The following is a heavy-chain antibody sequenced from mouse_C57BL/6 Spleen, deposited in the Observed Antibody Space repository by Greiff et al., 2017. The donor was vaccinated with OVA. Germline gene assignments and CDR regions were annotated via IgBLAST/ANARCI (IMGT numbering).Heavy chain of an antibody. Sequence: EVKLVESGGGLVKPGGSLKLSCAASGFTFSDYGMHWVRQTPEKGLEWVAYISSGSSTIYYADTVKGRFTISRDNAKNTLFLQMTSLRSEDTAMYYCARGIYYDYDGAWFAYWGQGTLVTVSA. CDR2: ISSGSSTI. D-gene: IGHD2-4*01. V-gene: IGHV5-17*01. J-gene: IGHJ3*01. CDR3: ARGIYYDYDGAWFAY. CDR1: GFTFSDYG.